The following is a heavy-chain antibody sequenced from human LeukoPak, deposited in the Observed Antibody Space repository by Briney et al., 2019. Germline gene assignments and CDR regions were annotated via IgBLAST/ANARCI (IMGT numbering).Heavy chain of an antibody. Sequence: ASVKVSCKASGYTFTSYGISWVRQAPGQGLEWMGWISAYNGNTNYAQKLQGRVTMTTDTSTSTAYMELRSLRSDDTAVYYCARLYYDILTGHGSYFDYWGQGTLVTVSS. D-gene: IGHD3-9*01. J-gene: IGHJ4*02. V-gene: IGHV1-18*01. CDR2: ISAYNGNT. CDR3: ARLYYDILTGHGSYFDY. CDR1: GYTFTSYG.